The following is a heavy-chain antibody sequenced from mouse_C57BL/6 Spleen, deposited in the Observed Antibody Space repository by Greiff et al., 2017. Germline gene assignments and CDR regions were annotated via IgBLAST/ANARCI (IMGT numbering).Heavy chain of an antibody. CDR3: ARDGLAVVATDY. J-gene: IGHJ2*01. D-gene: IGHD1-1*01. CDR2: IHPNSGST. Sequence: VQLLQSGAELVKPGASVKLSCKASGYTFTSYWMHWVQQSPGQGLEWIGMIHPNSGSTNYNEKFKGKATLTVDKSSSTAYMQLSSLTSEDSAVYYCARDGLAVVATDYWGQGTTLTVAS. V-gene: IGHV1-64*01. CDR1: GYTFTSYW.